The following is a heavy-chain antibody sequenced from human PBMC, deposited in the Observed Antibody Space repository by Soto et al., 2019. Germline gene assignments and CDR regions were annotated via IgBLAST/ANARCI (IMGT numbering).Heavy chain of an antibody. CDR3: AREEVVLVPAASYGMDV. CDR2: ISYDGSNK. D-gene: IGHD2-2*01. Sequence: QVQLVESGGGVVQPGRSLRLSCAASGFTFSSYAMHWVRQAPGKGLEWVAVISYDGSNKYYADSVKGRFTISRDNSNNTLYLQMNSLRAEYTAVYYCAREEVVLVPAASYGMDVWGQGTTVTVSS. V-gene: IGHV3-30-3*01. J-gene: IGHJ6*02. CDR1: GFTFSSYA.